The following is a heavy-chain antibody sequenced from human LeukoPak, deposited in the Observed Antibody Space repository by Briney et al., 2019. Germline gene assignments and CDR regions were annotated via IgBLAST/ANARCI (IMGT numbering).Heavy chain of an antibody. CDR1: GFTFSNYA. CDR2: ISSNGANT. D-gene: IGHD2-15*01. CDR3: VKRYCSGGSCYQFDY. J-gene: IGHJ4*02. V-gene: IGHV3-64D*09. Sequence: GGSLRLSCSASGFTFSNYAMHWVRQAPGKGLEYVSAISSNGANTYYADSVKGRVTISRDNSKNTLFLQLSSLRVEDTAVYYCVKRYCSGGSCYQFDYWGQGTLVTVSS.